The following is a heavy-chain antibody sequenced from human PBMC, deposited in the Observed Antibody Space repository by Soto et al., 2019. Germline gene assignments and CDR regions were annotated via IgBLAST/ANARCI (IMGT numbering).Heavy chain of an antibody. J-gene: IGHJ6*02. V-gene: IGHV1-3*01. CDR3: ARAPRSSGYYHYAMDV. CDR1: GYTFSNYA. D-gene: IGHD3-9*01. CDR2: INAGNGDT. Sequence: ASVKVSCKASGYTFSNYAIHWVRQAPGQRLEWMAWINAGNGDTKYSQNFQGRVTITRDTSASTAYMDLSSLRPEDTAVYYCARAPRSSGYYHYAMDVWGQGXTVTVSS.